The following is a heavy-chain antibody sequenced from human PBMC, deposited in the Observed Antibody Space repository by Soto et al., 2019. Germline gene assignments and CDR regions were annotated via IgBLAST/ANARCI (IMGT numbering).Heavy chain of an antibody. J-gene: IGHJ4*02. Sequence: EVQLLESGGGLVQPGGSLRLSCAASGFTFSSYAMSCVRQAPGKGLEWVAAIWGSGGSTYYADSVKGRFTISRDNSKNTLYLQMNSLRAEDTAVYYCAKDLSYLPFDYWGQGTLVTVSS. D-gene: IGHD1-26*01. V-gene: IGHV3-23*01. CDR2: IWGSGGST. CDR1: GFTFSSYA. CDR3: AKDLSYLPFDY.